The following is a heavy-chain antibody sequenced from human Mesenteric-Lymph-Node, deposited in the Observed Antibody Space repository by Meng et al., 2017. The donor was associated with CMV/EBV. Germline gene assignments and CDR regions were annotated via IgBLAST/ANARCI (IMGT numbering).Heavy chain of an antibody. J-gene: IGHJ4*02. Sequence: CVGSGFTFSSYPMTWVRRAPGKGLEWVSTIYTDGSRSYHADSVKGRFTISRDNSKNTLYLQMNSLRGEDTAIYYCAKMTIAQWLIFNWGQGTLVTVSS. CDR3: AKMTIAQWLIFN. CDR1: GFTFSSYP. D-gene: IGHD6-19*01. CDR2: IYTDGSRS. V-gene: IGHV3-23*03.